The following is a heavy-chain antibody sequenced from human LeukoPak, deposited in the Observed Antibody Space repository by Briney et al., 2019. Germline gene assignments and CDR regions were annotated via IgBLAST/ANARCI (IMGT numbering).Heavy chain of an antibody. CDR2: ISGSGGTT. CDR1: GFTFSSYA. J-gene: IGHJ6*03. V-gene: IGHV3-23*01. Sequence: GGSLRLSCAASGFTFSSYAMSWVRQAPGKGLEWVSGISGSGGTTYHADSVKGRFTISRDNSKNTLYLQMNSLRAEDTAVYYCAKDGRYCSAGSCYSGDFSYYMDAWGKGTKVTVSS. CDR3: AKDGRYCSAGSCYSGDFSYYMDA. D-gene: IGHD2-15*01.